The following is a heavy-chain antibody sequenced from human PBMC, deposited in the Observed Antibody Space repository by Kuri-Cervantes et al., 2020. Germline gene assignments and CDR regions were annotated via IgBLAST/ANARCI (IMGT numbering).Heavy chain of an antibody. V-gene: IGHV1-8*01. CDR2: MNPNSGNT. CDR3: ARYPPSIVVVPAAIFRLEGHHYYGMDV. D-gene: IGHD2-2*02. J-gene: IGHJ6*02. Sequence: ASVKVSCKAPGYTFTSYDINWVRQATGQGLDWMGWMNPNSGNTGCAQKFQGRVTMTRNTSISTAYMELSSLRSEDTAVYYCARYPPSIVVVPAAIFRLEGHHYYGMDVWGQGTTVTVSS. CDR1: GYTFTSYD.